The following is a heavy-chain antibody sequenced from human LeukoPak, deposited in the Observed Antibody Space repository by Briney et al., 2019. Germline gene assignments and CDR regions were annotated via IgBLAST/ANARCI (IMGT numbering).Heavy chain of an antibody. CDR3: ARIAWDAFDI. CDR1: GFTFSSYW. V-gene: IGHV3-74*01. D-gene: IGHD2-15*01. Sequence: GGSLRLSCAASGFTFSSYWMHWVRQAPGKGLVWVSRLNNDGSSTNYADSVKGRFTISRDNAKNTLYLQMNSLRAEDTAVYYCARIAWDAFDIWGQGTTVTVSS. J-gene: IGHJ3*02. CDR2: LNNDGSST.